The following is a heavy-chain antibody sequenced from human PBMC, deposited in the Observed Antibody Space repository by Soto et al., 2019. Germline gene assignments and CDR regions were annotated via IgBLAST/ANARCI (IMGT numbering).Heavy chain of an antibody. CDR2: ITSSSNYI. CDR1: GFTFSAFS. J-gene: IGHJ4*02. Sequence: XVSLRLSCAAPGFTFSAFSMDWVRQAPGKGLEWVASITSSSNYIYYGDSMRGRVTISRDNAKNSLYLQMNSLRAEDTAVYYCARESGSGWFIFDYWGQGSLVTVSS. CDR3: ARESGSGWFIFDY. D-gene: IGHD6-19*01. V-gene: IGHV3-21*01.